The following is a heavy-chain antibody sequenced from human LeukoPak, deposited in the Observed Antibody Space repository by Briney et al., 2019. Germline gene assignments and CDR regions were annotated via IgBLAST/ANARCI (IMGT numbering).Heavy chain of an antibody. CDR1: GYTFTGYY. Sequence: GASVKVSCKASGYTFTGYYMHWVRQAPGQGLEWMGRINPNSGGTNYAQNFQGRVTMTRDTSISTAYMELSRLRSGDTAVYYCARVGYYGSGSYLSYWGQGTLVTVSS. V-gene: IGHV1-2*06. D-gene: IGHD3-10*01. CDR2: INPNSGGT. J-gene: IGHJ4*02. CDR3: ARVGYYGSGSYLSY.